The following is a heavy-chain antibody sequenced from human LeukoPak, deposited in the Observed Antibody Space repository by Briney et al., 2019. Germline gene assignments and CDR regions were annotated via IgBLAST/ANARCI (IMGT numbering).Heavy chain of an antibody. CDR2: TYYRSKWYN. Sequence: SQTLSVTCDISGDSVSSINGAWNWIRQSPSRGLEWLGRTYYRSKWYNEYAVSMEGRITIIPDTSKNQFSLQLKFVTPEDTAVYFCARDLGNTGWYTFDYWGQGTLVTVSS. CDR3: ARDLGNTGWYTFDY. V-gene: IGHV6-1*01. CDR1: GDSVSSINGA. D-gene: IGHD6-19*01. J-gene: IGHJ4*02.